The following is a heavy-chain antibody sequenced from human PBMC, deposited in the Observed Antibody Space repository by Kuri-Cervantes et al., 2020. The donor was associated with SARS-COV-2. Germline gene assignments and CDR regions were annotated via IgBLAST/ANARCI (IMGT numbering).Heavy chain of an antibody. Sequence: GGSLRLSCAASGFTFSSYAMSWVRQAPGKGLEWVSDICGSGGSTYYADSVKGRFTISRDNSKNTLYLQMNSLRAEDTAVYYCARDRKLELNWYFDLWGRGTLVTVSS. D-gene: IGHD1-7*01. CDR2: ICGSGGST. CDR1: GFTFSSYA. J-gene: IGHJ2*01. V-gene: IGHV3-23*01. CDR3: ARDRKLELNWYFDL.